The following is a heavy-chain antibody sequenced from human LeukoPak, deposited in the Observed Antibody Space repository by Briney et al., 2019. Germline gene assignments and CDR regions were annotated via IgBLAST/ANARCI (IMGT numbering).Heavy chain of an antibody. J-gene: IGHJ4*02. Sequence: PSETPSLTCTVSGGSISNFFWNWVRQPPGKGLEWIGYIYYSGSTNYNPSLKSRVTMSVDTSKNQFSLKLRSVTAADTAVYYCARGTAPDTHWGQGALVTVSS. CDR3: ARGTAPDTH. CDR2: IYYSGST. D-gene: IGHD6-13*01. V-gene: IGHV4-59*08. CDR1: GGSISNFF.